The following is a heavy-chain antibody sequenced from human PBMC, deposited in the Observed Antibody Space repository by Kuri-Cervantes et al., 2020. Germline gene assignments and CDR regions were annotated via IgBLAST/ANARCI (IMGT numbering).Heavy chain of an antibody. J-gene: IGHJ2*01. D-gene: IGHD6-19*01. CDR2: IYYSGST. CDR1: GGSISSSSYY. CDR3: ARDRIAVAGTRPHWYFDL. Sequence: SETLSLTCTVSGGSISSSSYYWGWIRQPPGKGLEWIGSIYYSGSTYYNPSLKSRVTISVDTSKNQFSLKLSSVTAADTAVYYCARDRIAVAGTRPHWYFDLWGRGTLVTVSS. V-gene: IGHV4-39*02.